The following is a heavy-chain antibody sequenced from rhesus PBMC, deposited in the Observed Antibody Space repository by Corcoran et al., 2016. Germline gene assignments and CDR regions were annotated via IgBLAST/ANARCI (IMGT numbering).Heavy chain of an antibody. CDR1: GFTFSSYG. CDR2: ISYVESNK. V-gene: IGHV3-54*02. J-gene: IGHJ4*01. CDR3: VGGYCSGGVCYAFDY. Sequence: EVQLVESGGGLVQPGGSLRLSCAASGFTFSSYGMHWVRQATGKGLEWGEVISYVESNKYYADSVKDRFTISRDNSKNMLYLQMNNLKLEDTAVYYCVGGYCSGGVCYAFDYWGQGVLVTVSS. D-gene: IGHD2-8*01.